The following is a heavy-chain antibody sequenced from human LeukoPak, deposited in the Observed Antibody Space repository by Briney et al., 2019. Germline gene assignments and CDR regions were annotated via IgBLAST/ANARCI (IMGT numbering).Heavy chain of an antibody. V-gene: IGHV4-31*03. CDR3: ATAEWKNFYFDS. CDR1: GASVSRGGYY. Sequence: PSETLSLTCTVSGASVSRGGYYWSWIRQHPGKGLEWIGFTSYGGGAYYNPSLMSRITMSVDPSQNQFSLKMRDVTAADTAVYFCATAEWKNFYFDSWGQGALVAVTS. CDR2: TSYGGGA. J-gene: IGHJ4*02. D-gene: IGHD1/OR15-1a*01.